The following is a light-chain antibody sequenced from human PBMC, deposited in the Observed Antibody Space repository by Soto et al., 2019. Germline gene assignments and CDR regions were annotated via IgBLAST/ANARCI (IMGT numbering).Light chain of an antibody. Sequence: DIGITRSPHSLAVSLRQKATINCKASQSVLYSANNKNSLDRYQQKQGQPLKLFIYWKSARESGVRDRFSGSGSGIDFTLTIRSLQAEDVAVYYCQQYCSTRITFGQGTRLEIK. J-gene: IGKJ5*01. CDR1: QSVLYSANNKNS. CDR3: QQYCSTRIT. V-gene: IGKV4-1*01. CDR2: WKS.